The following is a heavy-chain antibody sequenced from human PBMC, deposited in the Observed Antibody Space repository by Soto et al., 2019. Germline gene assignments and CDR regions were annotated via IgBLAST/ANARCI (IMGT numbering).Heavy chain of an antibody. Sequence: GSLRRAGSASGFTFSSYGMHWVRQAPGKGLEWVAVISYDGSNKYYADSVKGRFTISRDNSKNTLYLQMNSLRAEDTAVYYCANVLRLDYWGQGTLVTVSS. V-gene: IGHV3-30*18. D-gene: IGHD2-8*01. CDR3: ANVLRLDY. CDR1: GFTFSSYG. J-gene: IGHJ4*02. CDR2: ISYDGSNK.